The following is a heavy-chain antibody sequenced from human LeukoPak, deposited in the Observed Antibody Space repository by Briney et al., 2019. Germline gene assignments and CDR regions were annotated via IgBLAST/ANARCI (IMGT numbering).Heavy chain of an antibody. D-gene: IGHD6-19*01. V-gene: IGHV1-18*01. CDR2: ISAYNGNT. J-gene: IGHJ4*02. CDR1: GYTFTSYG. Sequence: ASVKVSFKASGYTFTSYGISWVRQAPGQGLEWMGWISAYNGNTNYAQKLQGRVTMTTDTSTSTAYMELRSLRSDDTAVYYCARNVAVAGQYYFDYWGQGTLVTVSS. CDR3: ARNVAVAGQYYFDY.